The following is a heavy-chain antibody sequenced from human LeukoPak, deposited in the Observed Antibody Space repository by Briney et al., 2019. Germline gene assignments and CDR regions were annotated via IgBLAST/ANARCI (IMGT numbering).Heavy chain of an antibody. D-gene: IGHD6-13*01. Sequence: SETLSLTCTVSGGSISSGSYYWSWIRQPAGKGLEWIGRIYTSGSTNYNPSLKSRVTISVDTSKNQFSLKLSSVTAADTAVYYCAGLIAAAGPTGFDYWGQGTLVTVSS. CDR1: GGSISSGSYY. V-gene: IGHV4-61*02. CDR3: AGLIAAAGPTGFDY. CDR2: IYTSGST. J-gene: IGHJ4*02.